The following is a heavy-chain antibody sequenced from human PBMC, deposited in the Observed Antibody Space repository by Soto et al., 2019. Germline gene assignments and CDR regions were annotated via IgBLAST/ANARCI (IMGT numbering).Heavy chain of an antibody. CDR1: FTFNTYA. V-gene: IGHV3-23*01. J-gene: IGHJ6*02. CDR2: ISGSAVST. Sequence: EVQLLESGGGLVQPGFTFNTYALTWVRQAPVKGLEWVSAISGSAVSTYYADSVKGRCSISRDSSKNTIYLQKNNLRAEDTAVYYCAKDPAGSCSGDGCYPVCHYSYGMDVWGQGTTVSVS. D-gene: IGHD2-15*01. CDR3: AKDPAGSCSGDGCYPVCHYSYGMDV.